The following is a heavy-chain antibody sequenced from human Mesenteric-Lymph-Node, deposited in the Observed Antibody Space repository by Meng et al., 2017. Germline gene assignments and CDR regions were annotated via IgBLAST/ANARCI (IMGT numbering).Heavy chain of an antibody. J-gene: IGHJ4*02. CDR3: ARGKQDAWELLAY. D-gene: IGHD1-26*01. CDR2: IDESGST. V-gene: IGHV4-4*02. Sequence: VQLPESGPGLVKPSGTLSLTCGVSGVSISSNIRWTWVRQPPGKGLEWIGDIDESGSTNYNPSLNSRISISLDKSKNHFSLKVNSVTAADTAVYYCARGKQDAWELLAYWGQGALVTVSS. CDR1: GVSISSNIR.